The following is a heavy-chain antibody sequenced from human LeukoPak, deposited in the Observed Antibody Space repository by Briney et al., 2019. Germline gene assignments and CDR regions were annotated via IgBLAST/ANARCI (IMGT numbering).Heavy chain of an antibody. CDR3: ARVGGSSIAAAGAYYYYGMDV. CDR1: GFTFSSYE. J-gene: IGHJ6*02. D-gene: IGHD6-13*01. CDR2: ISSSGSTI. V-gene: IGHV3-48*03. Sequence: GGSLRLSCAASGFTFSSYEMNWVRQAPGKGLEWVSYISSSGSTIYYADSVKGRFTISRDNAKNSLYLQMNSLRAEDTAVYYCARVGGSSIAAAGAYYYYGMDVWGQGTTVTVSS.